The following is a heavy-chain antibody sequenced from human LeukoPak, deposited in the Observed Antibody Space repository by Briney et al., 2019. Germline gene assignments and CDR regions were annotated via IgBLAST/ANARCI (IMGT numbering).Heavy chain of an antibody. CDR2: INHSGSI. J-gene: IGHJ5*02. Sequence: SETLSLTCAVYGGSFSGYYWSWIRQPPGKGLEWIGEINHSGSINYNPSLKSRVTISVDTSKNQFSLKLSSVTAADTAAYYCARGRASTIWFGELFRWFDPWGQGTLVTVSS. D-gene: IGHD3-10*01. CDR1: GGSFSGYY. V-gene: IGHV4-34*01. CDR3: ARGRASTIWFGELFRWFDP.